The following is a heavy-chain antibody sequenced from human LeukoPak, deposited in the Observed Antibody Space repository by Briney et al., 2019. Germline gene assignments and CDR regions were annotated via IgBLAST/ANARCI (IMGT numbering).Heavy chain of an antibody. V-gene: IGHV3-48*04. CDR1: GFTFSSYS. CDR2: ISSSGSTI. CDR3: ARVGSSGSILYFDY. J-gene: IGHJ4*02. Sequence: GGSLRLSCAASGFTFSSYSMNWVRQAPGKGLEWVSYISSSGSTIYYADSVKGRFTISRDNAKNSLYLQMNSLRAEDTAVYYCARVGSSGSILYFDYWGQGTLVTVSS. D-gene: IGHD6-19*01.